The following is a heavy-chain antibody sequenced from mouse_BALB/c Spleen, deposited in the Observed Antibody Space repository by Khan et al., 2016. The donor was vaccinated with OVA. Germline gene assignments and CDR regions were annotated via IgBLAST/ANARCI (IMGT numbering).Heavy chain of an antibody. CDR2: INTYTGEP. CDR1: GYTFTNYE. V-gene: IGHV9-3-1*01. J-gene: IGHJ1*01. Sequence: QTQLVQSGPELKKPGETVKISCKASGYTFTNYEMNWVKQAPGKGLKWMGWINTYTGEPTYADDFKGRFAFSLETPASTAYLQINNLKNEDTARYFCARMKPYWYFDLWGAGTTVTVSS. CDR3: ARMKPYWYFDL.